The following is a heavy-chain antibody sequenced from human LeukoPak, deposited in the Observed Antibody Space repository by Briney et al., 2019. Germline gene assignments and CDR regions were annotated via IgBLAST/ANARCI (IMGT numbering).Heavy chain of an antibody. D-gene: IGHD3-9*01. Sequence: GGSLRLPCAASGFTFSSYGMHWVRQAPGKGLEWVAVISYDGSNKYYADSVKGRFTISRDNSKNTLHLQMNSLRAEDTAVYYCAKDLNSVYYDILTGFLDWGQGTLVTVSS. CDR1: GFTFSSYG. CDR2: ISYDGSNK. J-gene: IGHJ4*02. CDR3: AKDLNSVYYDILTGFLD. V-gene: IGHV3-30*18.